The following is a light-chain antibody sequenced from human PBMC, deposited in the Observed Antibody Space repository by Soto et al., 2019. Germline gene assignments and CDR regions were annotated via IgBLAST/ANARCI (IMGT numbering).Light chain of an antibody. Sequence: QSALTQPASVSGSPGQSITMSCTGSSSDIGTYNFVSWYQQHADKAPRLILYEVSNRPSGVSSRFSGSKSGTSASLTISGLQPEDEAHYFCSSYAATSSLVFGGGTKLTVL. V-gene: IGLV2-14*01. J-gene: IGLJ3*02. CDR3: SSYAATSSLV. CDR2: EVS. CDR1: SSDIGTYNF.